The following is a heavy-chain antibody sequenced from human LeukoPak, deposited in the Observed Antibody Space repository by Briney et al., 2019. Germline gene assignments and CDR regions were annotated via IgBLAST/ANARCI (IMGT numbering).Heavy chain of an antibody. CDR2: IYSGGST. CDR3: ARDLHVVVVAAPSYYYYGMDV. D-gene: IGHD2-15*01. V-gene: IGHV3-66*01. CDR1: GFTVSSNY. J-gene: IGHJ6*02. Sequence: GGSLRLSCAASGFTVSSNYMSWVRQAPGKGLEWVSVIYSGGSTYYADSVKGRFTISRDNSKNTLYLQMNSLRAEDTAVYYCARDLHVVVVAAPSYYYYGMDVWGQGTTVTVSS.